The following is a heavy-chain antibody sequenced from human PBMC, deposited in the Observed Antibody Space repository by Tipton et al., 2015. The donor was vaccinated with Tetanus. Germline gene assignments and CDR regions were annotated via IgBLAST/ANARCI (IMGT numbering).Heavy chain of an antibody. D-gene: IGHD6-19*01. Sequence: TLSLTCTVSGGSISSSSYYWGWIRQPPGKGLEWIGSIYYSGSTNYNPSLKSRVTISVDTSKNQFSLKLSSVTAADTAVYYCARGREAVAGTVDYWGQGTLVTVSS. CDR3: ARGREAVAGTVDY. J-gene: IGHJ4*02. CDR1: GGSISSSSYY. V-gene: IGHV4-39*07. CDR2: IYYSGST.